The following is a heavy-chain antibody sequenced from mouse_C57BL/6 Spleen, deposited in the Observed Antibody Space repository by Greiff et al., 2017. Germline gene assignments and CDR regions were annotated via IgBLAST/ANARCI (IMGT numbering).Heavy chain of an antibody. CDR2: ISSGGSYT. V-gene: IGHV5-6*01. D-gene: IGHD2-4*01. CDR3: ARHDRSYYDYDEGFAY. Sequence: EVQVVESGGDLVKPGGSLKLSCAASGFTFSSYGMSWVRQTPDKRLEWVATISSGGSYTYYPDSVKGRFTISRDNAKNTLYLQMSSLKSEDTAMYYWARHDRSYYDYDEGFAYWGQGTLVTVSA. J-gene: IGHJ3*01. CDR1: GFTFSSYG.